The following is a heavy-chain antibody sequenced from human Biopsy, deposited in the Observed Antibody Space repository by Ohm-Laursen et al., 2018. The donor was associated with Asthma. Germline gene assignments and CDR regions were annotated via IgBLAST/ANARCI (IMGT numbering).Heavy chain of an antibody. V-gene: IGHV3-21*01. CDR3: ARDAPTGGYIDY. CDR1: GSTFSGYT. D-gene: IGHD7-27*01. Sequence: SLRLSCAASGSTFSGYTMNWVRQAPGKGLEWVSSITSSSSYIFYADSVKGRFTISRDNPRNSLYLQMNSLRAEDTAVYYCARDAPTGGYIDYWGLGTLVTVSS. J-gene: IGHJ4*02. CDR2: ITSSSSYI.